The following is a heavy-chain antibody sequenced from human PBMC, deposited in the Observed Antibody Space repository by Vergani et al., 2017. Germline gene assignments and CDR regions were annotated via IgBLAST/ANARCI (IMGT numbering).Heavy chain of an antibody. CDR1: GGSITSSSYY. Sequence: QLPLQESGPGLVKPSETLSLPCTVSGGSITSSSYYWGWIRQPPGKGLEWIGNIYHSGGAYYNPSLKGRVTISVDTSKNQFSLEVTSVTAADTAIYFCARTESFILRYFHWALWGQGTLVTVSS. J-gene: IGHJ4*02. CDR3: ARTESFILRYFHWAL. V-gene: IGHV4-39*01. CDR2: IYHSGGA. D-gene: IGHD3-9*01.